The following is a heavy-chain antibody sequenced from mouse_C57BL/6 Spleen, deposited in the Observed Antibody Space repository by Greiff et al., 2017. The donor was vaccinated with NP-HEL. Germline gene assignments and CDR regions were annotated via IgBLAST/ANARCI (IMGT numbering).Heavy chain of an antibody. CDR2: IYPSDSET. Sequence: VQLQQPGAELVRPGSSVKLSCKASGYTFTSYWMDWVKQRPGQGLEWIGNIYPSDSETHYNQKFKDKATLTVDKSSSTAYMQLSSLTSEDSAVYYCARRYYGSSYEWYFDVWGTGTTVTVSS. CDR3: ARRYYGSSYEWYFDV. D-gene: IGHD1-1*01. J-gene: IGHJ1*03. CDR1: GYTFTSYW. V-gene: IGHV1-61*01.